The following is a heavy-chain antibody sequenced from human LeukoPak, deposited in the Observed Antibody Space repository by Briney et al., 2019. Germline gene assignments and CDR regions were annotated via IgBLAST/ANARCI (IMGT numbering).Heavy chain of an antibody. D-gene: IGHD3-10*01. Sequence: GESLKISCKGSGYSFTSYWIGWVRQMPGKGLEWMGIIYPGDSDTRYSPSFQGQVTISADKSISTAYLQWSSLKASDTAMYYCVRHKGTMVRGVTPVDYWGQGTLVTVSS. J-gene: IGHJ4*02. CDR2: IYPGDSDT. CDR1: GYSFTSYW. V-gene: IGHV5-51*01. CDR3: VRHKGTMVRGVTPVDY.